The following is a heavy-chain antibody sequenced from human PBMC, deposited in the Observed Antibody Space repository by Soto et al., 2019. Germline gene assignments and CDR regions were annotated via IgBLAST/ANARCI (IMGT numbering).Heavy chain of an antibody. CDR1: GFTFSAYW. J-gene: IGHJ4*02. D-gene: IGHD3-3*01. Sequence: EVQLVESGGGLVQPGGSLRLSCAASGFTFSAYWMTWVRQAPGKGLEWVANIKQDGRDKYYVDSVKGRFTISRDNARNSLDSQVDSLRAEDTGVYYCARGGVGWGEGLFWRQGTLVTVSS. CDR2: IKQDGRDK. V-gene: IGHV3-7*05. CDR3: ARGGVGWGEGLF.